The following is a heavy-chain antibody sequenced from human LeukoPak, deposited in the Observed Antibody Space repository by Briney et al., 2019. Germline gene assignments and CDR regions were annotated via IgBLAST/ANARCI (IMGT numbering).Heavy chain of an antibody. J-gene: IGHJ4*02. CDR1: GFTFNSYG. D-gene: IGHD2-2*01. CDR2: ISYDGSNK. CDR3: ARVGVGMYHFDH. V-gene: IGHV3-30*03. Sequence: GGSLRLSCAASGFTFNSYGMHWVRQAPGKGLEWVAVISYDGSNKYYADSVKGRFTISRDNSKNTLYLQMSSLRAEDTAVYYCARVGVGMYHFDHWGQGTLVTVSS.